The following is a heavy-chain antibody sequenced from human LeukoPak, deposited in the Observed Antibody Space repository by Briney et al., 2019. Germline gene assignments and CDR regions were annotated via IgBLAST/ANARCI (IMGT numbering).Heavy chain of an antibody. J-gene: IGHJ4*02. D-gene: IGHD2-15*01. Sequence: PGGSLRVSCAVSGFTFRSYSMNWVRQAPGKGLEWVSAISGSGGSTYYADSVKGRFTISRDNSKNTLYLQMNSLRAEDTAVYYCADTSGYLDYWGQGTLVTVSS. V-gene: IGHV3-23*01. CDR2: ISGSGGST. CDR3: ADTSGYLDY. CDR1: GFTFRSYS.